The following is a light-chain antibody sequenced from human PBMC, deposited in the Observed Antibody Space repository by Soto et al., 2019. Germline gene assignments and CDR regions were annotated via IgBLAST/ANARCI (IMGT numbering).Light chain of an antibody. CDR3: QQYNNWPQT. CDR1: QGIRND. V-gene: IGKV1-6*01. J-gene: IGKJ1*01. Sequence: AIQMTHSPSSLSASVGYRVTITCRASQGIRNDLGWYQQKPGKAPKLLIYAASSLQSGVPSRFSGSGSGTDFTLTISGLQSEDFAVYYCQQYNNWPQTFGQGTKVDIK. CDR2: AAS.